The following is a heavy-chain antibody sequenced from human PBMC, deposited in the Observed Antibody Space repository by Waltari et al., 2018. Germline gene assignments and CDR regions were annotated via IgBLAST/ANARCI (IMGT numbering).Heavy chain of an antibody. CDR3: ATGGIGDYDFWSGYPAFDY. CDR1: GYTLTELS. Sequence: QVQLVQSGAEVKTPGASVKVSCKVSGYTLTELSMHWVRQAPGKGLEWMGGFDPEDGETIYAQKFQGRVTMTEDTSTDTAYMELSSLRSEDTAVYYCATGGIGDYDFWSGYPAFDYWGQGTLVTVSS. J-gene: IGHJ4*02. CDR2: FDPEDGET. V-gene: IGHV1-24*01. D-gene: IGHD3-3*01.